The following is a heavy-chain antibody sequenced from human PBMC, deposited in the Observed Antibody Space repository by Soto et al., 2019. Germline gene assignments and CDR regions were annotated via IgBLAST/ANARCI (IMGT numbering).Heavy chain of an antibody. J-gene: IGHJ6*02. Sequence: SETLSLTCTVSGGSISSYYWSWIRQPPGKGLEWIGYIYYSGSTYYNPSLKSRVTISVDTSKNQFSLKLSSVTAADTAVYYCARDGGYSYGYYYGMDVWGQGTTVTVSS. D-gene: IGHD5-18*01. CDR2: IYYSGST. CDR3: ARDGGYSYGYYYGMDV. CDR1: GGSISSYY. V-gene: IGHV4-59*12.